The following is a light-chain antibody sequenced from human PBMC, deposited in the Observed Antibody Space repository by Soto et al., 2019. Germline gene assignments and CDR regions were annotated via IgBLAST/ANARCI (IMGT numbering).Light chain of an antibody. J-gene: IGKJ1*01. CDR3: QQYNNWPRT. V-gene: IGKV3-20*01. Sequence: EFVLTQSPGTLSLSPGERATLSCRASQSVSRTYLAWYQQKPGQAPRLLIYGASNRATGIPDRFSGSGSGTDYTLTINRLEPGDFAVYFCQQYNNWPRTLGQGTKVDIK. CDR1: QSVSRTY. CDR2: GAS.